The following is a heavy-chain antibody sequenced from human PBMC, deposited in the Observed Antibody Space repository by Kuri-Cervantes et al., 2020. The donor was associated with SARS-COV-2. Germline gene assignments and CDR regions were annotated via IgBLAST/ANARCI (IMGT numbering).Heavy chain of an antibody. CDR1: GFIFSGYC. V-gene: IGHV3-7*03. J-gene: IGHJ3*02. CDR2: MKQDGSEE. CDR3: AREDSGTNDAFDI. Sequence: GESLKISCAASGFIFSGYCMTWVRQAPGKGLEWVANMKQDGSEEYYVDSVKGRFTISRDNAKNSLYLQMNSLRAEDTAVYYCAREDSGTNDAFDIWGQGATVIVSS. D-gene: IGHD3-10*01.